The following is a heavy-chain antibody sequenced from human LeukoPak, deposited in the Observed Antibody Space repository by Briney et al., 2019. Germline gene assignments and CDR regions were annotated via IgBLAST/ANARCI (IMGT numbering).Heavy chain of an antibody. V-gene: IGHV3-15*01. CDR2: IKPKTDGETT. D-gene: IGHD2-21*01. CDR3: ITPLPYSAQ. J-gene: IGHJ4*02. CDR1: GFTFSGVW. Sequence: GGSLRLSCVASGFTFSGVWMSWVRQAPGKGLEWVGRIKPKTDGETTEYAAPVKDRFSISRDDSKSMMYLQMNSLKTEDTAVYYCITPLPYSAQGGQGTLVTVSS.